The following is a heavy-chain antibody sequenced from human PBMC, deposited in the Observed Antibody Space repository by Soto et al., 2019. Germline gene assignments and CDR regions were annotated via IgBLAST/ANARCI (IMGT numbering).Heavy chain of an antibody. Sequence: QVQLEQSGAEVRRSGASVKVSCKASGYTFTTLSMHWVRQAPGQRLEWTGYINAGNGYTKYSQNFQGRVTITRDTLASTAYMELSSLRSEDTAVYYCASQYCGDYCSADYWVQGTLVTVSS. D-gene: IGHD2-21*02. J-gene: IGHJ4*02. CDR3: ASQYCGDYCSADY. V-gene: IGHV1-3*01. CDR1: GYTFTTLS. CDR2: INAGNGYT.